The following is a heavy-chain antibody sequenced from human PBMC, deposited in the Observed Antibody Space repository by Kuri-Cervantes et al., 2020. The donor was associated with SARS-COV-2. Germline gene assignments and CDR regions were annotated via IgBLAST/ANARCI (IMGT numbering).Heavy chain of an antibody. Sequence: GESLKISCAASGFTFSSYWMSWVRQAPGKGLEWVANIKQDGSEKYYVDSVKGRFTISRDNAKNSLYLQMNSLRAEDTAVYYCARDGDDPTGERAFDIWGQGTMVTVSS. CDR1: GFTFSSYW. D-gene: IGHD7-27*01. V-gene: IGHV3-7*01. J-gene: IGHJ3*02. CDR3: ARDGDDPTGERAFDI. CDR2: IKQDGSEK.